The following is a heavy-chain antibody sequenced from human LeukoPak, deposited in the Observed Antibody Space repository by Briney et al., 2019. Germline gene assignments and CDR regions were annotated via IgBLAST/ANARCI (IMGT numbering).Heavy chain of an antibody. Sequence: SQTLSLTCTVSGGSISSGDYYWSWIRQPPGKGLEWIGYIYYSGSTYYNPSLKSRVTISVDTSKNQFSLKLSSVTAADTAVYYCARALRQQLVTGWFDPWGQGTLVTVSS. V-gene: IGHV4-30-4*01. CDR1: GGSISSGDYY. D-gene: IGHD6-13*01. J-gene: IGHJ5*02. CDR3: ARALRQQLVTGWFDP. CDR2: IYYSGST.